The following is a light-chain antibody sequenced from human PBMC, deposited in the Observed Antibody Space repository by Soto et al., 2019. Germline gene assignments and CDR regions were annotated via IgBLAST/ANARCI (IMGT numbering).Light chain of an antibody. CDR2: EGS. J-gene: IGLJ1*01. V-gene: IGLV2-23*01. CDR1: SSDVGSYNL. Sequence: QSALTQPASVSGSPGQSITISCTGTSSDVGSYNLVSWYQQHPGKAPKLMIYEGSKRPSGVSNRFSGSKSGNTASLTISGLQAEEEADYYCCSYAGSSTPYVFGTGTKLTV. CDR3: CSYAGSSTPYV.